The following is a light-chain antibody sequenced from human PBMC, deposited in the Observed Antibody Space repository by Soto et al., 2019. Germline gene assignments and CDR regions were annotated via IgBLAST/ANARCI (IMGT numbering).Light chain of an antibody. CDR3: QQSYTTPPWT. V-gene: IGKV1-39*01. CDR1: QSISNY. J-gene: IGKJ1*01. Sequence: DMQMTQSPSSLSASVGDRVTITCRAIQSISNYLNWYQQKPGKAPKVLIYDASSLQGGVPSRFSGSGSGTDFTLTISSLQPEDFATYYCQQSYTTPPWTFGQGTKVDIK. CDR2: DAS.